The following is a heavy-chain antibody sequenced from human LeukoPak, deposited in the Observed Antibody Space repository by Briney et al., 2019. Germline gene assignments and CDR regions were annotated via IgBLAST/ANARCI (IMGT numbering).Heavy chain of an antibody. CDR3: ARGTRLRYIDWLLTPHPSYFDY. CDR2: INHSGST. J-gene: IGHJ4*02. D-gene: IGHD3-9*01. CDR1: GGSFSGSY. V-gene: IGHV4-34*01. Sequence: TSETLSLTCAVYGGSFSGSYWNWIRQPPNKGLEWIGEINHSGSTNYNPSLKSRVTISVDTSKNQFSLKLSSVTAADTAVYYCARGTRLRYIDWLLTPHPSYFDYWGQGTLVTVSS.